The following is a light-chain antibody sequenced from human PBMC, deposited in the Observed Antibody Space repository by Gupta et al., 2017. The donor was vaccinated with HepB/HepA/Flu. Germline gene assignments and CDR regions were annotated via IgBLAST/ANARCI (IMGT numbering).Light chain of an antibody. CDR1: SSNIGRNA. CDR2: SDI. J-gene: IGLJ2*01. V-gene: IGLV1-44*01. Sequence: QSVLTQPPSASGTPGQRVTISCSGSSSNIGRNAVNWYQHLPGTAPKFLIYSDIVRASGVGDRVSGSKSGTSASLAISGLQSEDEADYYCSAWDDSLNGVLFGGGTKVTVL. CDR3: SAWDDSLNGVL.